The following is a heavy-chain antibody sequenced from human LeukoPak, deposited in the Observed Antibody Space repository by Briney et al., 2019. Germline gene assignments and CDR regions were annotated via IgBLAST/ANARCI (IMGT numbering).Heavy chain of an antibody. CDR1: GGSISSSSYY. CDR2: IYYSGGT. Sequence: PSETLSLTCTVSGGSISSSSYYWGWIRQPPGKGLEWIGSIYYSGGTYYNPSLKSRVTISVDTSKNQFSLKLSSVTAADTAVYYCARSVGSLYCSGGSCYSVGYWGQGTLVTVSS. V-gene: IGHV4-39*01. D-gene: IGHD2-15*01. J-gene: IGHJ4*02. CDR3: ARSVGSLYCSGGSCYSVGY.